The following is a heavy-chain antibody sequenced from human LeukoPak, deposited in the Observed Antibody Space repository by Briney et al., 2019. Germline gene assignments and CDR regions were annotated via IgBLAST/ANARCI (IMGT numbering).Heavy chain of an antibody. Sequence: GASVKVSCKASGYTFTGYYMHWVRQAPGQGLEWMGWINPNSGGTNYAQKFQGRVTMTRDTSISTAYMELSRLRSDDTAVYYCARDTSPLWFGELSPLGDYWGQGTLGTVSS. CDR2: INPNSGGT. CDR1: GYTFTGYY. D-gene: IGHD3-10*01. CDR3: ARDTSPLWFGELSPLGDY. J-gene: IGHJ4*02. V-gene: IGHV1-2*02.